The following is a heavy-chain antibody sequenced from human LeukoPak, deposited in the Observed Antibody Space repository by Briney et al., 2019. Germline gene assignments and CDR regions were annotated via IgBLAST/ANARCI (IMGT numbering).Heavy chain of an antibody. J-gene: IGHJ4*02. D-gene: IGHD5-24*01. CDR3: ARRMATIPNFDY. V-gene: IGHV3-11*03. CDR2: VSSSSSYT. CDR1: GFTFSDYY. Sequence: PGGSLRLSCAASGFTFSDYYMSWIRQAPGKGLEWVSYVSSSSSYTNYADSVKGRFTISRDNAKNSLYLQMNGLRAEDTAVYYCARRMATIPNFDYWGQGTLVTVSS.